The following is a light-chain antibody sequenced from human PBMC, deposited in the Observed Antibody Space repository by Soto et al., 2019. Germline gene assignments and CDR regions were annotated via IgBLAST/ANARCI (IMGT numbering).Light chain of an antibody. J-gene: IGKJ1*01. CDR3: HQFGDSPQT. V-gene: IGKV3-20*01. CDR2: GTS. CDR1: QSLSVSY. Sequence: EIGLTQSPGTLSLSPGDRATLSCRASQSLSVSYMAWYQQRPGQAPRLLIYGTSTRAAGVPDRFSGSGSGKDFTLAISRLEPEDFAVYYCHQFGDSPQTFGQGTTVEI.